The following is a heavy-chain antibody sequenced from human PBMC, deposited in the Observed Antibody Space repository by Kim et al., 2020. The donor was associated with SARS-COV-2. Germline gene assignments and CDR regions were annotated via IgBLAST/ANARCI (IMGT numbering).Heavy chain of an antibody. J-gene: IGHJ5*02. V-gene: IGHV4-31*02. D-gene: IGHD6-6*01. Sequence: STYYNPSLKSRVTISVDTSKNQFSLKLSSVTAADTAVYYCARGAHSYLDPWGQGTLVTVSS. CDR2: ST. CDR3: ARGAHSYLDP.